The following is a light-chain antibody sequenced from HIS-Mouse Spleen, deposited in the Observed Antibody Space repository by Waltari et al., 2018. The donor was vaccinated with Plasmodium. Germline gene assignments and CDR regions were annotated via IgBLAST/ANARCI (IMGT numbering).Light chain of an antibody. CDR1: SSDVGGYNS. J-gene: IGLJ1*01. CDR3: CSYAGSYTYV. V-gene: IGLV2-11*01. Sequence: QSALTQPRSVSGSPGQSVTISCTGTSSDVGGYNSVSWYQQHPGKAPKLMIYSVSKLPSGVPDRFSGSKSGNTASLTISGLQAEDEADYYCCSYAGSYTYVFGTGTKVTVL. CDR2: SVS.